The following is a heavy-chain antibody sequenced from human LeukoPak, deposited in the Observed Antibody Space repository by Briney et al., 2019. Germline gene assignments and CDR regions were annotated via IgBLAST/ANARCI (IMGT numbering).Heavy chain of an antibody. J-gene: IGHJ3*02. D-gene: IGHD6-13*01. CDR3: AREWKQQLVGAFDI. V-gene: IGHV1-2*02. CDR1: GYTFTGYY. CDR2: INPNSGGT. Sequence: ASVKVSCKASGYTFTGYYMHWVRQAPGQGLGWMGWINPNSGGTNYAQKFQGRVTMTRDTSISTAYKELSRLRSDDTAVYYCAREWKQQLVGAFDIWGQGTMVTVSS.